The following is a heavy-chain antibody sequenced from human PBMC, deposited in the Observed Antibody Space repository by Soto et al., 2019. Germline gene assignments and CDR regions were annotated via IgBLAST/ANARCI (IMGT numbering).Heavy chain of an antibody. Sequence: SETLSLTCSGSGAVVTSGENYWSWVRQPPGKGLEWLGYIYDSGVTSYTPALKSRVTLSLDRPNNQVSLKLRSVTAADTAVYFCVRYLAHGYTGNFWGHGTLVTVSS. CDR1: GAVVTSGENY. V-gene: IGHV4-30-4*08. D-gene: IGHD5-18*01. J-gene: IGHJ4*01. CDR3: VRYLAHGYTGNF. CDR2: IYDSGVT.